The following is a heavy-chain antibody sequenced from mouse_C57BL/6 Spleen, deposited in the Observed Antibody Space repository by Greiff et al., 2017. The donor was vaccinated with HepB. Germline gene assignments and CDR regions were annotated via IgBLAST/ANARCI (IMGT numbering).Heavy chain of an antibody. CDR1: GYAFSSSW. Sequence: VQLQQSGPELVKPGASVKISCKASGYAFSSSWMNWVKQRPGKGLEWIGRIYPGDGDTNYNGKFKGKATLTADKSSSTAYMQLSSLTSEDSAVYFCARERVYFDVWGTGTTVTVSS. CDR2: IYPGDGDT. CDR3: ARERVYFDV. J-gene: IGHJ1*03. V-gene: IGHV1-82*01.